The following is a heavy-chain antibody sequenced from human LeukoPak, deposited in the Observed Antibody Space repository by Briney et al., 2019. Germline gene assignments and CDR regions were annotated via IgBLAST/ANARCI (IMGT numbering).Heavy chain of an antibody. CDR1: GGSISSYY. D-gene: IGHD3-16*01. Sequence: SETLSLTCTVSGGSISSYYWSWIRQPPGKGLEWIGYIYYSGSTNYNPSLKSRVTISVDTSKNQFSLKLSSVTAADTAVYYCARRIMITFGGVRFDPWGQGTLVTVSS. V-gene: IGHV4-59*12. CDR2: IYYSGST. J-gene: IGHJ5*02. CDR3: ARRIMITFGGVRFDP.